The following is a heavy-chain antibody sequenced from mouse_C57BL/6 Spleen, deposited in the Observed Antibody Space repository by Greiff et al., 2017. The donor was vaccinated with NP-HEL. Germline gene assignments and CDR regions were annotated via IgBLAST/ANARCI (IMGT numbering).Heavy chain of an antibody. V-gene: IGHV1-55*01. D-gene: IGHD2-4*01. Sequence: QVQLQQPGAELVKPGASVKMSCKASGYTFTSYWITWVKQRPGQGLEWIGDIYPGSGSTNYNEKFKSKATLTVDTSSSTAYMQLSSLTSEDSAVYYVAIRGNYDGYAMDYWGQGTSVTVSS. CDR2: IYPGSGST. CDR1: GYTFTSYW. CDR3: AIRGNYDGYAMDY. J-gene: IGHJ4*01.